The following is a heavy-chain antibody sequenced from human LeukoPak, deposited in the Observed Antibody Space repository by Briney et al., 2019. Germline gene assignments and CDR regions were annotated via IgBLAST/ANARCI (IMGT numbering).Heavy chain of an antibody. CDR1: GGTFSSYA. V-gene: IGHV1-69*06. Sequence: SVKVSCKASGGTFSSYAISWVRQAPGQGLEWMGGIIPIFGTANYAQKFQGRVTITADKSTSTAYMELSSLRSEDTAVYYCARDRGAYGDYDLFRDAFDIWGQGTMVTVSS. J-gene: IGHJ3*02. D-gene: IGHD4-17*01. CDR3: ARDRGAYGDYDLFRDAFDI. CDR2: IIPIFGTA.